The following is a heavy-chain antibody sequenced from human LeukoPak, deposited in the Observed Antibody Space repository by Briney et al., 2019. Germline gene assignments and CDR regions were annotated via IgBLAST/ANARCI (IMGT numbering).Heavy chain of an antibody. D-gene: IGHD6-6*01. CDR3: ARDTYSSSSVYYYYYMDV. Sequence: SETLSLTCTVSGGSISSYYWSWIRQPPGKGLEWIGYIYYSGSTNYNPSLKSRVTISVDTSKNQFSLKLSSVTAADTAVYYCARDTYSSSSVYYYYYMDVWGKGTTVTVSS. CDR1: GGSISSYY. J-gene: IGHJ6*03. V-gene: IGHV4-59*01. CDR2: IYYSGST.